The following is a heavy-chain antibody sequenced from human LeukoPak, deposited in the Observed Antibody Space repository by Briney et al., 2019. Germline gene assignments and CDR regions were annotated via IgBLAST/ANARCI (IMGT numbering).Heavy chain of an antibody. D-gene: IGHD5-24*01. CDR1: GGSISNHY. J-gene: IGHJ4*02. CDR2: IHYGGNT. Sequence: SETLSLTCTVSGGSISNHYWSWIRQPPGKGLEWIGYIHYGGNTDYNPSLKSRLTISVDTSKNRFSLKLSSVTAADTAVYYCVRRGDGYPYYFDYWGQGTLVTVSS. CDR3: VRRGDGYPYYFDY. V-gene: IGHV4-59*11.